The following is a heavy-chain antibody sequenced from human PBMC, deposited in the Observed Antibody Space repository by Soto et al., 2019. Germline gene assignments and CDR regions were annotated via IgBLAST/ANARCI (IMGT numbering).Heavy chain of an antibody. CDR1: GGSISSNIYY. Sequence: SETLSLTCTVSGGSISSNIYYWGWIRQPPGKGLEWIGNIHYSGSTYYETSLNSRVNISVDTSKKKFSLKQNSVNAEDTAVYYCARPLYSYGPMDVWGQGTTVT. CDR3: ARPLYSYGPMDV. J-gene: IGHJ6*02. CDR2: IHYSGST. D-gene: IGHD5-18*01. V-gene: IGHV4-39*07.